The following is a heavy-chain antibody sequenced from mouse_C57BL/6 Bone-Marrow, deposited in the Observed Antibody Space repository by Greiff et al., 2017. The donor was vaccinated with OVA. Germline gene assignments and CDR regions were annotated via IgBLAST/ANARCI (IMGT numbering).Heavy chain of an antibody. CDR3: VRPRGDYAMDY. J-gene: IGHJ4*01. Sequence: DVMLVESGGGLVQPKGSLKLSCAASGFSFNTYAMNWVRQAPGKGLEWVARIRSKSNNYATYYADSVKDRFTISRDDSESMLYLQMNNLKTEDTAMYYCVRPRGDYAMDYWGQGTSVTVSS. D-gene: IGHD3-3*01. CDR2: IRSKSNNYAT. V-gene: IGHV10-1*01. CDR1: GFSFNTYA.